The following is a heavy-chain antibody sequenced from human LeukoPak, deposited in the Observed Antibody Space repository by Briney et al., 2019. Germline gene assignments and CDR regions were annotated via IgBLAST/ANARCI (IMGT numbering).Heavy chain of an antibody. CDR3: AREGRLVWSLTMIVSATPPFDY. V-gene: IGHV3-21*01. Sequence: GGSLRLSCAASGFTFSSYSMNWVRKAPGKGLEWVSSISSSSSYIYYADSVKGRFTISRDNAKNSLYLQMNSLRAEDTAVYYCAREGRLVWSLTMIVSATPPFDYWGQGTLVTVSS. D-gene: IGHD3-22*01. CDR2: ISSSSSYI. J-gene: IGHJ4*02. CDR1: GFTFSSYS.